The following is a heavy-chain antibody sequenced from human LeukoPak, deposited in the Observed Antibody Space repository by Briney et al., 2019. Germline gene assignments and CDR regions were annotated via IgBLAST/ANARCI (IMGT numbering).Heavy chain of an antibody. J-gene: IGHJ4*02. CDR2: ISSSSSYI. Sequence: GGSLRLSCAASGFTFSSYSMNWVRQAPGKGLEWVSSISSSSSYIYYADSVKGRFTISRDDAKNSLYLQMNSLRAEDTAVYYCARDRAGEVDYWGQGTLVTVSS. CDR3: ARDRAGEVDY. D-gene: IGHD1-26*01. V-gene: IGHV3-21*01. CDR1: GFTFSSYS.